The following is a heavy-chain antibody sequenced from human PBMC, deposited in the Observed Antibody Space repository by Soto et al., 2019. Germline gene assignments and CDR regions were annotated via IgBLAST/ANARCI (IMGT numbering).Heavy chain of an antibody. CDR2: IYYSGST. CDR1: GGSISSYY. Sequence: PSETLSLTCTVSGGSISSYYWSWIRQPPGKGLEWIGYIYYSGSTNYNPSLKSRVTISVDTSKNQFSLKLSSVTAADTAVYYCARARYYDSSGYYYNWFDPWGQGTLVTVS. CDR3: ARARYYDSSGYYYNWFDP. D-gene: IGHD3-22*01. V-gene: IGHV4-59*01. J-gene: IGHJ5*02.